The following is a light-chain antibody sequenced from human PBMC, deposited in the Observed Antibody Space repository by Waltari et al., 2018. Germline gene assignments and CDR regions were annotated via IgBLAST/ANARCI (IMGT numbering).Light chain of an antibody. J-gene: IGKJ1*01. Sequence: DIVMTQSPDSLAVSLGARATITCKSRQSVLYSSNNKNYLAWYQQKPGQPPKLLIYWASTRESGVPDRFSGSGSGTDFTLTISSLQAEDVAVYYCQQYYSTPRTFGQGTKVEIK. CDR2: WAS. CDR1: QSVLYSSNNKNY. CDR3: QQYYSTPRT. V-gene: IGKV4-1*01.